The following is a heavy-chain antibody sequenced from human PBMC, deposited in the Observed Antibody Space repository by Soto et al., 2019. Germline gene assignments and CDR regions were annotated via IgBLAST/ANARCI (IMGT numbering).Heavy chain of an antibody. D-gene: IGHD3-3*01. CDR3: ARHSAVSGSRHEY. V-gene: IGHV3-23*01. Sequence: EVQLLESGGGLEQPGGSLRLSCAASGFTFSSYAMSWVRQAPGKGLEWVSSISGSGASTYYGDSVKGRFTISRDNSKNTVYLQMNSLRAEDTAAYYCARHSAVSGSRHEYWGQGTLVTVTS. CDR1: GFTFSSYA. J-gene: IGHJ4*02. CDR2: ISGSGAST.